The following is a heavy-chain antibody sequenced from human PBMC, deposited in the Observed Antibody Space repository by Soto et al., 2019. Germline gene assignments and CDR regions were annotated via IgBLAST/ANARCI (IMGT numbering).Heavy chain of an antibody. D-gene: IGHD2-15*01. Sequence: QVQLVQSGAEVKKPGSSVKVSCKASGGTFSSYAISWVRQAPGQGLEWMGGIIPIFGTANYAQKFQGRVTLTADESTSTAYMELSSLRSEDTAVYYCGAVGCSGGSSYSFYYGMDVWGQGTTVTVSS. J-gene: IGHJ6*02. CDR3: GAVGCSGGSSYSFYYGMDV. CDR1: GGTFSSYA. CDR2: IIPIFGTA. V-gene: IGHV1-69*12.